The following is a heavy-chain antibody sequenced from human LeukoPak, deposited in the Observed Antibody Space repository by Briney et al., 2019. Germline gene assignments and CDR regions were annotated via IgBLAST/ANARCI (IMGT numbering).Heavy chain of an antibody. V-gene: IGHV3-21*01. CDR3: AREGTTDLYFDY. Sequence: GGSLRLSCAASGFTFSSYSMNWVRQAPGKGLEWVSSISSSSYIYYADSVKGRFTITTNDANNTLYLQMNSLRAEDTAVYYCAREGTTDLYFDYWGQGTLVTVSS. CDR1: GFTFSSYS. CDR2: ISSSSYI. D-gene: IGHD1-1*01. J-gene: IGHJ4*02.